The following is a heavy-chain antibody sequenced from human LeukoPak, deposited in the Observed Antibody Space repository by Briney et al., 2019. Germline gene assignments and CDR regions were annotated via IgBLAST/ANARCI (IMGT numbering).Heavy chain of an antibody. V-gene: IGHV4-39*07. CDR2: INPSGST. CDR1: GGSISSSSYY. CDR3: ARGRGVWPYYYGSGSYYSDY. D-gene: IGHD3-10*01. J-gene: IGHJ4*02. Sequence: SETLSLTCTVSGGSISSSSYYWSWIRQPPGKGLEWIGEINPSGSTNYNPSLKSRVTISVDTSKNQFSLKLSSVTAADTAVYCCARGRGVWPYYYGSGSYYSDYWGQGTLVTVSS.